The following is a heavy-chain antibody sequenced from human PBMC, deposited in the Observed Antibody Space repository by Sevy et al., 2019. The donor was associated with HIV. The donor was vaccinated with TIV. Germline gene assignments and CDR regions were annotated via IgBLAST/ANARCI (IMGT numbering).Heavy chain of an antibody. CDR3: ARDGSITFGGVIVANWFDP. J-gene: IGHJ5*02. Sequence: SETLSLTCTVSGGSISSGSYYWSWIRQPAGKGLEWIGRIYTSGSTNYNPSPKSRVTMSVDTSKNQFSLKVSSVTAADTAVYYCARDGSITFGGVIVANWFDPWGQGTLVTVSS. CDR1: GGSISSGSYY. CDR2: IYTSGST. D-gene: IGHD3-16*02. V-gene: IGHV4-61*02.